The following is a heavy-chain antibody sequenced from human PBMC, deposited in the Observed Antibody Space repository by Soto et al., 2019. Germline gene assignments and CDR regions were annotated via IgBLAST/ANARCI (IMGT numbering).Heavy chain of an antibody. CDR3: AIWMVRGPRDYYYYYGMDV. CDR2: INHSGST. J-gene: IGHJ6*02. Sequence: QVQLQQWGAGLLKPSETLSLTCAVYGGSFSGYYWSWIRQPPGKGLEWIGEINHSGSTNYNPSLKSRVTISVDTSKNQFSLKLSSVTAADTAVYYCAIWMVRGPRDYYYYYGMDVWGQGTTVTVSS. CDR1: GGSFSGYY. V-gene: IGHV4-34*01. D-gene: IGHD3-10*01.